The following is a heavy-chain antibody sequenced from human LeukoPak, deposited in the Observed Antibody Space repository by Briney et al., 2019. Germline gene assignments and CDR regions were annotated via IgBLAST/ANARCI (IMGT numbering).Heavy chain of an antibody. CDR2: IIPIFGTA. J-gene: IGHJ4*02. CDR3: AREGAVALKYFDI. CDR1: GYTFTSYG. D-gene: IGHD6-19*01. Sequence: ASVKVSCEASGYTFTSYGISWVRQAPGQGLEWMGGIIPIFGTANYAQKFQGRVTITADESTSTAYMELSSLRSEDTAVYYCAREGAVALKYFDIWGQGTLVTVSS. V-gene: IGHV1-69*13.